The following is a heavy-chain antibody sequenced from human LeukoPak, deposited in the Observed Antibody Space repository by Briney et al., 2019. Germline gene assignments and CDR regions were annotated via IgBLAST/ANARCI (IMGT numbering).Heavy chain of an antibody. CDR2: IYPGDSDT. CDR1: GYSFTSYW. D-gene: IGHD1-1*01. J-gene: IGHJ5*02. V-gene: IGHV5-51*01. CDR3: ARGAAGTTVWWFDP. Sequence: GESLKISCKGSGYSFTSYWIGWGRPMPGKGLGGMGIIYPGDSDTRYSPSFQGQVTISADKSTSTAYLQWSSLKASDTAMYYCARGAAGTTVWWFDPWGQGTLVTVSS.